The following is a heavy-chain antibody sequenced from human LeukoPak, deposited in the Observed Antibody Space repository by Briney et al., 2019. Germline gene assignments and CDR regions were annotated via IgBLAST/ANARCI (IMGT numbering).Heavy chain of an antibody. V-gene: IGHV3-66*01. J-gene: IGHJ5*02. CDR2: IYSGGST. D-gene: IGHD6-13*01. Sequence: GGSLRLSCAASGFTVSSNYMSWVRQAPGKGLEWASVIYSGGSTYYADSVKGRFTISRDNSKNTLYLQMNSLRAEDTAVYYCARESGIAAALDPWGQGTLVTVSS. CDR3: ARESGIAAALDP. CDR1: GFTVSSNY.